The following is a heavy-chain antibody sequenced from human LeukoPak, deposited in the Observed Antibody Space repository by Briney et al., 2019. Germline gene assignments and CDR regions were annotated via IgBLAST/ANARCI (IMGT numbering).Heavy chain of an antibody. CDR3: AEDRIRYHSHHNWFDP. CDR1: GFTFSSYG. J-gene: IGHJ5*02. Sequence: GGSLRLSCAASGFTFSSYGMHWVRQAPGKGLEGVAVISYDGSNKYYADSVKGRFTISRDNSKNTLYLQMNSLRAEDTALYYRAEDRIRYHSHHNWFDPWGQGTLVTVSS. CDR2: ISYDGSNK. D-gene: IGHD3-9*01. V-gene: IGHV3-30*18.